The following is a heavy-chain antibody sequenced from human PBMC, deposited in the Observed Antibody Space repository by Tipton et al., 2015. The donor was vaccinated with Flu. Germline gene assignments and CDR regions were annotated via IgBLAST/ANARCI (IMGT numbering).Heavy chain of an antibody. D-gene: IGHD2/OR15-2a*01. Sequence: TLSLTCTVSGGSINSGSYYWSWIRQPAGQGLQWIGRIYTSGSTNYNFSLNSRVTISVDTSKNQFSLKLSSVTAADTAVYYCAREFSGWFDPWGQGTLVTVSS. CDR3: AREFSGWFDP. V-gene: IGHV4-61*02. CDR1: GGSINSGSYY. CDR2: IYTSGST. J-gene: IGHJ5*02.